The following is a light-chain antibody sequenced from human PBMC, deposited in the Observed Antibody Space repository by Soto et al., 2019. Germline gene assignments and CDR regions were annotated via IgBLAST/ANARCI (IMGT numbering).Light chain of an antibody. CDR3: QSYDSSLISYV. V-gene: IGLV1-40*01. J-gene: IGLJ1*01. CDR2: GNS. Sequence: QSVLTPPPSVSGAPGQRVTISCTGSSSNIGAGYDVHWYQQLPGTAPKLLIYGNSNRPSGVPDRFSGSKSGTSASLAITGLEAEDEADYYCQSYDSSLISYVFGTGTKVTVL. CDR1: SSNIGAGYD.